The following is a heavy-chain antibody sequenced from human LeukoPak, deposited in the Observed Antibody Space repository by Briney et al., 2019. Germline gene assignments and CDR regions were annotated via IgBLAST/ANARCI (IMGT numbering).Heavy chain of an antibody. CDR2: INWNGGST. CDR1: GFTFDDYG. CDR3: AKDYDILTGYYPDAFDI. J-gene: IGHJ3*02. Sequence: GGSLRLSCAASGFTFDDYGMSWVRQAPGKGLEWVSGINWNGGSTGYADSVKGRFTISRDNSKNTLYLQMNSLRAEDTAVYYCAKDYDILTGYYPDAFDIWGQGTMVTVSS. D-gene: IGHD3-9*01. V-gene: IGHV3-20*04.